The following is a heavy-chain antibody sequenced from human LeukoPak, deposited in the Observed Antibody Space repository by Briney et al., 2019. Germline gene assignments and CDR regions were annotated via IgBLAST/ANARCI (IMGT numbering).Heavy chain of an antibody. CDR1: GFTFSSYG. CDR3: AKADVGQWLVKYYFDY. J-gene: IGHJ4*02. Sequence: GGSLRLSCAASGFTFSSYGMSWVRQAPGKGLEWVSAISGSGGSTYYADSVKGRFTISRDNSKNTLYLQMNSLRAEDTAVYCCAKADVGQWLVKYYFDYWGQGTLVTVSS. D-gene: IGHD6-19*01. CDR2: ISGSGGST. V-gene: IGHV3-23*01.